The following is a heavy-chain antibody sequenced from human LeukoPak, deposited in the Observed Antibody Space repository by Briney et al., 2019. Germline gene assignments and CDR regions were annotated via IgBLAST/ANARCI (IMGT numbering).Heavy chain of an antibody. CDR2: IHYTGST. CDR3: ARGGQEGYNYPYFDS. Sequence: SETLSLTCSVSGASISSSSYYWGWIRQPPGQGLEWIGSIHYTGSTYYNPSLKSRVTISVDTSKNQFSLKLSSVTAADTAVYYCARGGQEGYNYPYFDSWDQGTLVTVSS. D-gene: IGHD5-24*01. J-gene: IGHJ4*02. V-gene: IGHV4-39*01. CDR1: GASISSSSYY.